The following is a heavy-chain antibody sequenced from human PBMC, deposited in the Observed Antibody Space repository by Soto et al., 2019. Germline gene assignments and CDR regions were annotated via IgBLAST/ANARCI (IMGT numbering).Heavy chain of an antibody. CDR2: IWYDGSNK. V-gene: IGHV3-33*01. D-gene: IGHD3-22*01. J-gene: IGHJ4*02. CDR3: ARDDTRYYYDSSGYYYY. Sequence: GGSLRLSCAASGFTFSSYGMHWVRQAPGKGLEWVAVIWYDGSNKYYADSVKGRFTISRDNSKNTLYLQMNSLRAEDTAVYYCARDDTRYYYDSSGYYYYWGQGTLVTVSS. CDR1: GFTFSSYG.